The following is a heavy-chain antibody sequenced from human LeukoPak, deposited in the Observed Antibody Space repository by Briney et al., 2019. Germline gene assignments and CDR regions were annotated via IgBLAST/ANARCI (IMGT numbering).Heavy chain of an antibody. D-gene: IGHD1-26*01. J-gene: IGHJ6*03. CDR3: ARDTIVGATYYYYYMDV. V-gene: IGHV3-11*04. CDR2: ISSSGSTI. Sequence: PGGSLRLSCAASGFTFSDYYMSWIRQAPGKGLEWVSYISSSGSTIYYADSVKGRFTISRDNAKNSLYLQMNSLRAEDTAVYYCARDTIVGATYYYYYMDVWGKGTTVTVSS. CDR1: GFTFSDYY.